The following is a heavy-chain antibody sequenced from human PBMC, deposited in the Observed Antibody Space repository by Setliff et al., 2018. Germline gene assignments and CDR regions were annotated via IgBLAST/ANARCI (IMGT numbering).Heavy chain of an antibody. V-gene: IGHV4-4*08. CDR3: AKVPITKVYFYMDV. J-gene: IGHJ6*03. Sequence: SETLSLTCTVSGDSMSNNHWTWIRQPPGKGLEWIGYIYTSGSSGSTNYNSSLKSRVTISVDMSKNQFSLQLSSVTAADTAVYYCAKVPITKVYFYMDVWGKGTTVTVSS. D-gene: IGHD3-10*01. CDR2: IYTSGSSGST. CDR1: GDSMSNNH.